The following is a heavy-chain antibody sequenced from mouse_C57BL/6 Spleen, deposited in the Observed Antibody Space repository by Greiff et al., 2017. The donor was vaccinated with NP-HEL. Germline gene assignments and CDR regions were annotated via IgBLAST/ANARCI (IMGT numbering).Heavy chain of an antibody. J-gene: IGHJ1*03. CDR3: ARDGLAYWYFDV. V-gene: IGHV5-4*01. D-gene: IGHD4-1*01. CDR1: GFTFSSYA. CDR2: ISDGGSYT. Sequence: EVQLVESGGGLVKPGGSLKLSCAASGFTFSSYAMSWVRQTPEKRLEWVATISDGGSYTYYPDNVKGRFTISIDNAKNNLYLQMSHLKSEDTAMYYCARDGLAYWYFDVWGTGTTVTVSS.